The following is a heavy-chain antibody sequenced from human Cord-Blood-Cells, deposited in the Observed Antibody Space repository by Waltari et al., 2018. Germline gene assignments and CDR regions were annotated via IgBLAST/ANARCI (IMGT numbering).Heavy chain of an antibody. CDR3: ARPSHKVSSYYYYGMDV. CDR2: IYYSGST. Sequence: QLQLQESGPGLVKPSETLSLPCTVSGGSISSSSYYWGWIRPPPGKGLEWIGSIYYSGSTYYNPSLKSRVTISVDTSKNQFSLKLSSVTAADTAVYYCARPSHKVSSYYYYGMDVWGQGTTVTVSS. V-gene: IGHV4-39*01. CDR1: GGSISSSSYY. J-gene: IGHJ6*02.